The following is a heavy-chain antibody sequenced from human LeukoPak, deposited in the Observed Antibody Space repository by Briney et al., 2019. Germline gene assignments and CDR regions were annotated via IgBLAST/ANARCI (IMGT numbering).Heavy chain of an antibody. D-gene: IGHD3-22*01. J-gene: IGHJ3*02. CDR3: ARGDGYYDSSLDI. CDR1: GGSISSSSYY. V-gene: IGHV4-39*07. Sequence: SETLSLTCTVSGGSISSSSYYWGWIRQPPGKGLEWIGEINHSGSTNYNPSLKSRVTISVDTSKNQFSLKLSSVTAADTAVYYCARGDGYYDSSLDIWGQGTMVTVSS. CDR2: INHSGST.